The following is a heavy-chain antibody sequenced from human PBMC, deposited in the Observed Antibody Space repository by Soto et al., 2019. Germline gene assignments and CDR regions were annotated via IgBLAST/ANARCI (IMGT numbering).Heavy chain of an antibody. CDR2: INAGNGNT. V-gene: IGHV1-3*01. J-gene: IGHJ4*02. CDR1: GYTFTSYV. D-gene: IGHD1-20*01. CDR3: ARGITQGYDY. Sequence: ASVKVSCKASGYTFTSYVMHWVRQAPGQRLEWMGWINAGNGNTGYAQKFQGRVTMTRDTSVSTAYMELNSLTSDDTAVYYCARGITQGYDYWGQGTPVTVS.